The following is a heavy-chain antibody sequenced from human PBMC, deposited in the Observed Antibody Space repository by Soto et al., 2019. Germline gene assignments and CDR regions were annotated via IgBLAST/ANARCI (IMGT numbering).Heavy chain of an antibody. D-gene: IGHD6-19*01. CDR3: ARHEQFHYRFYGMDV. Sequence: GESLKISCETSGYSFTTFWLAWVRQRPGKGLELMGIIDPGIINPTDSDIRYSPSFQGRVTISADRSINTAYLQWSSLEASDTATYYCARHEQFHYRFYGMDVWGQGTTVTVSS. CDR2: IDPGIINPTDSDI. V-gene: IGHV5-51*01. J-gene: IGHJ6*02. CDR1: GYSFTTFW.